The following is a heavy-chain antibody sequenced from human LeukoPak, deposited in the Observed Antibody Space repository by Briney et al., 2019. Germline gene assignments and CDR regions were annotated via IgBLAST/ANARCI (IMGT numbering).Heavy chain of an antibody. D-gene: IGHD1-26*01. Sequence: SETLSLTCTVSGASAGSAGYYWSWIRQPPGGGLEWIGYIYYISNTNYNPSLKSRVTMSVDPSKNQFSLKLNSVTAADTAVYYCARTQSQSGSYRYYFGYWGQRTLVTVSS. V-gene: IGHV4-61*08. CDR1: GASAGSAGYY. CDR3: ARTQSQSGSYRYYFGY. J-gene: IGHJ4*02. CDR2: IYYISNT.